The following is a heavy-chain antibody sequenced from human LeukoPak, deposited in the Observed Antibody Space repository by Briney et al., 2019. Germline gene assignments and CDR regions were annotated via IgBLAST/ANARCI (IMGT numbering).Heavy chain of an antibody. V-gene: IGHV1-18*01. CDR2: ISAYKGNT. D-gene: IGHD3-16*02. CDR3: PRDYPVDPFDY. Sequence: ASVNVSCKPSGYTFTSYGISLVRQAPGQRLEWLGWISAYKGNTNYAQKLQRRVTNTKATSTGKAYMHLRSLISEATAVSSCPRDYPVDPFDYWGQGTLVTVSS. CDR1: GYTFTSYG. J-gene: IGHJ4*02.